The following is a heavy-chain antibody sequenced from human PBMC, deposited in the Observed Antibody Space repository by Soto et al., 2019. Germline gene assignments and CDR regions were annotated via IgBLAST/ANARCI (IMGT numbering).Heavy chain of an antibody. Sequence: SGPTLVNPTQTLTLTCSFSGFSLSTSGVGVGWIRQSPGKALEWLALIYWSGDEHYRPSLKSRLSIIKDTSKNHVVLIMTDMDPVDTATYYSARGLTTLPVFALDIWGQGTMVTV. D-gene: IGHD1-1*01. CDR1: GFSLSTSGVG. CDR2: IYWSGDE. V-gene: IGHV2-5*01. J-gene: IGHJ3*02. CDR3: ARGLTTLPVFALDI.